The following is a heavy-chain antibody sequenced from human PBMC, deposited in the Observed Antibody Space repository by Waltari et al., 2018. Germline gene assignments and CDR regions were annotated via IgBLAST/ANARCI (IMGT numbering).Heavy chain of an antibody. V-gene: IGHV4-31*03. J-gene: IGHJ4*02. CDR1: GGSISSDGSF. CDR3: ARGFDFWTGPGYFDS. CDR2: IYYSGNT. D-gene: IGHD3-3*01. Sequence: QVQLQESGPGLVKPSQTLSLTCIFSGGSISSDGSFWTWIRQHPGKGLEWIWYIYYSGNTYYNPSLKSRLIISVDTSKNQFSLKLSSVTAADTAVYYCARGFDFWTGPGYFDSWGQGTLVTVSS.